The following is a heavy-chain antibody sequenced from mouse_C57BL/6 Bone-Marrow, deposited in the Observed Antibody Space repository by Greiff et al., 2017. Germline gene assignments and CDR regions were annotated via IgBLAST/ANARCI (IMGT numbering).Heavy chain of an antibody. Sequence: QVQLKESGPGLVAPSQSLSITCTVSGFSLTRSGVHWVRQPPGKGLAWLVVIWSDGSTTYNSALKSRMSISKDNSKSQVFLKRNSLQTDDTAMYYWARHGDAYDYCWYYAMDYWGQGTSVTVSS. CDR1: GFSLTRSG. V-gene: IGHV2-6-1*01. CDR2: IWSDGST. D-gene: IGHD2-4*01. J-gene: IGHJ4*01. CDR3: ARHGDAYDYCWYYAMDY.